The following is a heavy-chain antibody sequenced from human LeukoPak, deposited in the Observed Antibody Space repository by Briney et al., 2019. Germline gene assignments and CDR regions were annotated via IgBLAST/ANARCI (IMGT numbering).Heavy chain of an antibody. CDR1: GFTVSSNY. CDR3: AKSVAPVKGDFDY. J-gene: IGHJ4*02. CDR2: IYSGGST. V-gene: IGHV3-53*01. Sequence: PGGSLRLSCAASGFTVSSNYMSWVRQAPGKGLEWVSVIYSGGSTYYADSVKGRFTISRDNSKNTLYLQMNSLRAEDTAVYYCAKSVAPVKGDFDYWGQGTLVTVSS. D-gene: IGHD5-12*01.